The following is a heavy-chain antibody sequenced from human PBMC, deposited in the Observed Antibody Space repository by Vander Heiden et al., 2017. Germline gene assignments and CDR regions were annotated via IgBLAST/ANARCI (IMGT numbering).Heavy chain of an antibody. D-gene: IGHD1-7*01. J-gene: IGHJ5*02. Sequence: EVQLVESGGGLVQPGGSLRLPFAASGFTFSSYSMNWVRQAPGKGLEWVSYISSSSSTIYYADSVKGRFTISRDNAKNSLYLQMNSLRDEDTAVYYCARARNYRFDPWGQGTLVTVSS. CDR1: GFTFSSYS. CDR2: ISSSSSTI. CDR3: ARARNYRFDP. V-gene: IGHV3-48*02.